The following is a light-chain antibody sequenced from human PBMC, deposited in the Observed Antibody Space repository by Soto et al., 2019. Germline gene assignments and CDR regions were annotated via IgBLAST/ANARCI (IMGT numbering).Light chain of an antibody. CDR1: SSDVGGYNY. CDR3: SSYTSSSTLVV. Sequence: QSALTQPASVSGSPGQSITISCTGTSSDVGGYNYVSWYQQHPGKAPKLMLYDVSNRPSGVSNRFSGSKSGNTAYLTISGLQAEDEADYYCSSYTSSSTLVVFGGGTKLTVL. J-gene: IGLJ2*01. CDR2: DVS. V-gene: IGLV2-14*03.